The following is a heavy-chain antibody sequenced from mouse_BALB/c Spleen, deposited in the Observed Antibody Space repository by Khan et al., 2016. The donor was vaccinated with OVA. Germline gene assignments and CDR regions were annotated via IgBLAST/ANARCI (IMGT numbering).Heavy chain of an antibody. Sequence: QVQLKQSGPGLVAPSQSLSITCTVSGFSLTSYGVSWVRQPPGKGLEWLGVIWGDGNTNYHSALISRLSISKDDSKSQVFLKLNSLQTDDTATYXDVKQNHGTLYAVDYWGQGTSVTVSS. V-gene: IGHV2-3*01. CDR1: GFSLTSYG. CDR2: IWGDGNT. D-gene: IGHD2-1*01. J-gene: IGHJ4*01. CDR3: VKQNHGTLYAVDY.